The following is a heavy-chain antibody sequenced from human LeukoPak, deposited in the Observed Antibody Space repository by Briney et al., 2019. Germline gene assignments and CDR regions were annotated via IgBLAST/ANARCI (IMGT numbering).Heavy chain of an antibody. CDR1: GFTVSSNY. V-gene: IGHV3-53*01. J-gene: IGHJ4*02. CDR3: ARERRYCSGDNCYSGHDY. CDR2: IHSGGNT. D-gene: IGHD2-15*01. Sequence: GGSLRLSCAVSGFTVSSNYMSWVRQAPGKGLEWVSLIHSGGNTDYADSLKDRVTISRDSSKNMVNPQINSLRPEDTAVYYCARERRYCSGDNCYSGHDYWGQGTLVIVSS.